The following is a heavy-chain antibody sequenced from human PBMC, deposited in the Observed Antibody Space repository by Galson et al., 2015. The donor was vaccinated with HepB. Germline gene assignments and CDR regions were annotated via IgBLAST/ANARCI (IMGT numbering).Heavy chain of an antibody. CDR1: GDSVSNNNAA. J-gene: IGHJ6*02. Sequence: CAISGDSVSNNNAAWNWIGQSPSRGLEWLGRTYYRARWYSDYAVSVRSRITINPDTSKNQISLQLSSVTPEDTAVYYCARVHGTIYYYAMDVWGQGTTVTVSS. CDR3: ARVHGTIYYYAMDV. D-gene: IGHD1-1*01. V-gene: IGHV6-1*01. CDR2: TYYRARWYS.